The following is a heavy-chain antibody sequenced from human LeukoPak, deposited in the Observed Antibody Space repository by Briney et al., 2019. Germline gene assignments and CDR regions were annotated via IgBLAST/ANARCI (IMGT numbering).Heavy chain of an antibody. CDR3: ARGGSARPDY. D-gene: IGHD6-6*01. Sequence: GGSLRLSCAASGFTFSSYSMNWVRQAPGKGLEWVSYISSGSGTIQYADSVKGRFTISRDSARSSLYLQVNSLRAEDTAVYYCARGGSARPDYWGQGTLVTVSS. V-gene: IGHV3-48*01. CDR2: ISSGSGTI. J-gene: IGHJ4*02. CDR1: GFTFSSYS.